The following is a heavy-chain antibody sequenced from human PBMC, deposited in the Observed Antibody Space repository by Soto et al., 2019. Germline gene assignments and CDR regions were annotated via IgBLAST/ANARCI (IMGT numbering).Heavy chain of an antibody. CDR2: INPKSGDT. CDR3: ARSVSFRTPRPDY. Sequence: QVQLVQSGAEVKKPGASVKVSCKTSGYTFTDYYINWVRQAPGQGLECMGWINPKSGDTNYAQRFQGRVTMTRDTSISTAYMEVSRLRSDDTAVYYCARSVSFRTPRPDYWGQGTLVTVSS. V-gene: IGHV1-2*02. J-gene: IGHJ4*02. CDR1: GYTFTDYY. D-gene: IGHD6-6*01.